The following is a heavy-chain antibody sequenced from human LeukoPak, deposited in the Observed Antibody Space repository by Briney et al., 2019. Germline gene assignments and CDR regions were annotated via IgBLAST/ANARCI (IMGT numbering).Heavy chain of an antibody. Sequence: SETLSLTCTVSGGSISSSSYYWGWIRQPPGKGLEWIGSIYYSGSTYYNPSLKSRVTISVDTSKNQFSLKLSSVTAADTAVYYCARHPPIDSSGWSGAFDIWGQGTMVTVSS. D-gene: IGHD6-19*01. J-gene: IGHJ3*02. V-gene: IGHV4-39*01. CDR3: ARHPPIDSSGWSGAFDI. CDR2: IYYSGST. CDR1: GGSISSSSYY.